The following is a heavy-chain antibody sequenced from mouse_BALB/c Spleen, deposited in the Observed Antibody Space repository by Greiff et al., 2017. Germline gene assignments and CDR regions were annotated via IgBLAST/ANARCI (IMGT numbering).Heavy chain of an antibody. CDR3: AKGGSRGAMDY. J-gene: IGHJ4*01. CDR1: GYTFTSYW. Sequence: DLVKPGASVKLSCKASGYTFTSYWINWIKQRPGQGLEWIGRIAPGSGSTYYNEMFKGKATLTVDTSSSTAYIQLSSLSSEDSAVYFCAKGGSRGAMDYWGQGTSVTGSS. CDR2: IAPGSGST. D-gene: IGHD1-1*01. V-gene: IGHV1S41*01.